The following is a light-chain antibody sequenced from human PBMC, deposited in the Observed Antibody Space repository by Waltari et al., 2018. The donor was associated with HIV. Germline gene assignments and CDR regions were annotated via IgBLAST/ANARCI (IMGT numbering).Light chain of an antibody. CDR3: CSYGGRRI. Sequence: QSALTQPRSVSGSPGQSVTISCTGTSSDIGVSYYVSWYQQHAGKAPKLVIYDVSKRPSGVPDRFSGSKSGNTASLTISGLQPEDEADYHCCSYGGRRIFAGGTKLTVL. J-gene: IGLJ2*01. V-gene: IGLV2-11*01. CDR1: SSDIGVSYY. CDR2: DVS.